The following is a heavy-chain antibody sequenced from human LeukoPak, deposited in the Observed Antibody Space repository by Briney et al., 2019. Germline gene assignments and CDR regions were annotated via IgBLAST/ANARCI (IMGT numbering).Heavy chain of an antibody. CDR3: ATGGIVVVLRSDVGAFDI. CDR1: GYTFTGYY. Sequence: ASVKVSCKASGYTFTGYYMHWVRQAPGQGLEWMGWINPNSGGTNYAQKFQGRVTMTRDTSISTAYMELSRLRSEDTAVYYCATGGIVVVLRSDVGAFDIWGQGTMVTVSS. V-gene: IGHV1-2*02. J-gene: IGHJ3*02. CDR2: INPNSGGT. D-gene: IGHD2-2*01.